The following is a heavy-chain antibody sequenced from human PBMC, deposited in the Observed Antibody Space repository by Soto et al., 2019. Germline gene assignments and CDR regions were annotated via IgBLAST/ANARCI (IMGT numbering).Heavy chain of an antibody. CDR3: GRDLTSNANCIDP. D-gene: IGHD2-2*01. J-gene: IGHJ5*02. Sequence: SETLSLTCSVSGDYIHVGGYYWTWIRQRPGKGLEWMGYIYYTGKTYYNPSLESRLTMSVDRSKNQFSLRLASVTAADTAVYFCGRDLTSNANCIDPWGQGTLVTVSS. V-gene: IGHV4-30-4*01. CDR2: IYYTGKT. CDR1: GDYIHVGGYY.